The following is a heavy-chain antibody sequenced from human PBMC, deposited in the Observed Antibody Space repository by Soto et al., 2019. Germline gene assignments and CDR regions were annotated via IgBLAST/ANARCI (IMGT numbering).Heavy chain of an antibody. V-gene: IGHV4-39*01. CDR2: ILYSGTT. CDR3: ARLGWGNGDSDY. D-gene: IGHD2-21*01. CDR1: GGSISKRNYF. Sequence: PSETLSLTCTVSGGSISKRNYFWGWIRQAPGKGLEWIASILYSGTTSYNSSLKSRVAISVDTSKNQFSLKLNSVTAADTAVYYCARLGWGNGDSDYWGQGTLVTVSS. J-gene: IGHJ4*02.